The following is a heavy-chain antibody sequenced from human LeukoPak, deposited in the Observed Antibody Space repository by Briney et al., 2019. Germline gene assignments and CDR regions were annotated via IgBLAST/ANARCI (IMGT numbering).Heavy chain of an antibody. V-gene: IGHV3-53*04. D-gene: IGHD3-22*01. CDR1: GFTVSSNY. CDR3: AREVNSGFDC. Sequence: GGSLRLSCAASGFTVSSNYLSWVRQAPGKGLEWVSVLYSGGSAFYADSVKGRFTISGHTSKNTLYLEMNSLRDEDTAVYYCAREVNSGFDCWGQGTLVTVSS. CDR2: LYSGGSA. J-gene: IGHJ4*02.